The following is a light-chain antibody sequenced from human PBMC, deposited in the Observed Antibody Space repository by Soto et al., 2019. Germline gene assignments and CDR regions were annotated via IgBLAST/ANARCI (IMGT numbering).Light chain of an antibody. J-gene: IGKJ1*01. CDR2: DAS. CDR3: QQYNSYSWT. CDR1: QSISSW. V-gene: IGKV1-5*01. Sequence: DIQLTQSRSTLSASLGEVVDIXVRASQSISSWLAWYQQKPGKAPKLLIYDASSLESGVPSRFSGSGSGTEFTLTISSLQPDDFATYYCQQYNSYSWTFGQGTKVDI.